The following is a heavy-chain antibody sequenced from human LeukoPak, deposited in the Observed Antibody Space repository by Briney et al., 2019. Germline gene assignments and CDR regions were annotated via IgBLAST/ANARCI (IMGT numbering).Heavy chain of an antibody. V-gene: IGHV4-4*07. D-gene: IGHD6-13*01. Sequence: MPSETLSLTCTVSGGSIGSYYWSWIRQPAGKGLEWIGRIYTSGSTNYNPSLKSRVTMSVDTSKNQFSLKLSSVTAADTAVYYCAREEQLVRGSYHYYYYMDVWGKGTTVTVSS. CDR2: IYTSGST. CDR3: AREEQLVRGSYHYYYYMDV. CDR1: GGSIGSYY. J-gene: IGHJ6*03.